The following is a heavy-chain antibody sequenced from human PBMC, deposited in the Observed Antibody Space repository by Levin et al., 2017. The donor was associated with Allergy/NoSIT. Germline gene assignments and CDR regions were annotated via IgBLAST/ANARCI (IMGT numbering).Heavy chain of an antibody. CDR2: IYHSGST. Sequence: AGGSLRLSCAVSGGSISSSNWWSWVRQPPGKGLEWIGEIYHSGSTNYNPSLKSRVTISVDKSKNQFSLKLSSVTAADTAVYYCARPPLFTVTNRRRGWYFDLWGRGTLVTVSS. V-gene: IGHV4-4*02. CDR3: ARPPLFTVTNRRRGWYFDL. D-gene: IGHD4-17*01. J-gene: IGHJ2*01. CDR1: GGSISSSNW.